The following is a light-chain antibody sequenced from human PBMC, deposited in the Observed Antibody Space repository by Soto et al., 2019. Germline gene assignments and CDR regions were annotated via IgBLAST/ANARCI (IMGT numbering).Light chain of an antibody. J-gene: IGLJ2*01. CDR2: DVS. CDR1: SSDVGGYNY. V-gene: IGLV2-14*01. CDR3: SSYTSSSTLEV. Sequence: QSVLTQPASVSGYPGQSITISCTGTSSDVGGYNYVSWYQQHPGKAPKLMIYDVSNRPSGVSNRFSGSKSGNTASLTISGLQAEDEADYYCSSYTSSSTLEVFGGGTKLTVL.